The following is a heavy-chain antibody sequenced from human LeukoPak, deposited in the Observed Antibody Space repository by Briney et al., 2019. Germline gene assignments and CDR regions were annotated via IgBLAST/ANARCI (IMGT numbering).Heavy chain of an antibody. CDR3: ARGRTVKRIYYYYYMDV. Sequence: SETLSLTCAVYGGSFSGHYWSWIRQPPGKGLEWIGEINHSGSTNYNPSLKSRVTISVDTSKNQFSLKLSSVTAADTAVYYCARGRTVKRIYYYYYMDVWGKGTTVTVSS. CDR1: GGSFSGHY. J-gene: IGHJ6*03. V-gene: IGHV4-34*01. D-gene: IGHD4-11*01. CDR2: INHSGST.